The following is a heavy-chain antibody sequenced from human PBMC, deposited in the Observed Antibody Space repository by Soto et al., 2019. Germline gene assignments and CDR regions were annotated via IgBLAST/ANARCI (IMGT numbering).Heavy chain of an antibody. CDR2: ISGGGGST. CDR3: AKVSLGATTITDYYYYGLDV. Sequence: GGSLRLSCAASGFTFSSYAMSWVRQAPGKGLGWVSAISGGGGSTYYADSVKGRVTISRDNSKNTLYLQMNSLRAEDTAVYYCAKVSLGATTITDYYYYGLDVWGQGTTVTVSS. V-gene: IGHV3-23*01. CDR1: GFTFSSYA. D-gene: IGHD1-26*01. J-gene: IGHJ6*02.